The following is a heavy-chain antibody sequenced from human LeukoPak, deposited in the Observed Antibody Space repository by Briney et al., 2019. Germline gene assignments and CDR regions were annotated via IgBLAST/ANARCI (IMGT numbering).Heavy chain of an antibody. D-gene: IGHD3-22*01. CDR1: GSTFSSYA. J-gene: IGHJ5*02. Sequence: ASVKVSCRASGSTFSSYAISWVRQAPGQGLEWMGGIIPIFVTANYAQKFQGRVTITADKSTSTAYMELSSLRSEDTAVYYCARKVPNDSSGYYYRGQFDPWGQGTLVTVSS. CDR2: IIPIFVTA. CDR3: ARKVPNDSSGYYYRGQFDP. V-gene: IGHV1-69*06.